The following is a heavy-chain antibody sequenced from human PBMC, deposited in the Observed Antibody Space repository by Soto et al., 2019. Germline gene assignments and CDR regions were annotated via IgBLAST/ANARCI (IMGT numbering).Heavy chain of an antibody. CDR3: AMELRGPEAGTWYFDL. V-gene: IGHV3-23*01. CDR1: GLTFSGYS. Sequence: EVQLLESGGALVQPGGSLRLACATSGLTFSGYSMGWVRQAPGKGLEWVSSIVARGITTYYADSVEGRFTISRDNSKNTLYLQMSSLSDEDTAVYFCAMELRGPEAGTWYFDLWGRGTLVTVSS. J-gene: IGHJ2*01. D-gene: IGHD6-13*01. CDR2: IVARGITT.